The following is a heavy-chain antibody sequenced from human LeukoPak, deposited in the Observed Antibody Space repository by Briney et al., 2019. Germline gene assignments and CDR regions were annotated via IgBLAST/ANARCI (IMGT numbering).Heavy chain of an antibody. V-gene: IGHV4-39*07. CDR2: IYYSGST. D-gene: IGHD5-18*01. CDR1: GGSISSSGYY. Sequence: PSETLSLTCTVSGGSISSSGYYWGWIRQPPGKGLERIASIYYSGSTYYNPSLKSRVTISVDTSKNQFSLKLSSVTAADTAVYYCARMRGYSYGHYDYWGQGTLVTVSS. J-gene: IGHJ4*02. CDR3: ARMRGYSYGHYDY.